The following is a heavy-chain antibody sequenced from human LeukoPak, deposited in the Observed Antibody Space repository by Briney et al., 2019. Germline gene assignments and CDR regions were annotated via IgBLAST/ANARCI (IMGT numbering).Heavy chain of an antibody. CDR1: GFTFSSYE. CDR2: ISSSGSTI. J-gene: IGHJ4*02. V-gene: IGHV3-48*03. Sequence: GGSLRLSCAASGFTFSSYEMNWVRQAPGKGLEWVSYISSSGSTIYYADSVKGRFTISRDNAKNSLYLQMNSLRAEDTAVYYCASDSSGYYTEEYYFDYWGQGTLVTVSS. CDR3: ASDSSGYYTEEYYFDY. D-gene: IGHD3-22*01.